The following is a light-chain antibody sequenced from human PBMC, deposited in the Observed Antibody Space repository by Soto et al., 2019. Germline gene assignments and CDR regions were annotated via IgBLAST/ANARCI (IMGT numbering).Light chain of an antibody. CDR1: QNISIY. Sequence: EIVLTQSPATLSLSPGERATLSCRASQNISIYLAWYQQRPGQAPRLLIYDASNRATGIPARSSGSGSGTDFTLTISSLEPEDFAVYYCQQCSNWPPEITFGQGTRLDIK. V-gene: IGKV3-11*01. J-gene: IGKJ5*01. CDR3: QQCSNWPPEIT. CDR2: DAS.